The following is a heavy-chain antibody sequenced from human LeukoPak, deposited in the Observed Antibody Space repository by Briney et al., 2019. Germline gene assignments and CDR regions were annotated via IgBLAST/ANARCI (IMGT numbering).Heavy chain of an antibody. V-gene: IGHV5-10-1*01. Sequence: GASLEISCKGSGYSFTSYWISGVRQLPGKGLERMGRIDPSDSYTNYSPSFQGHVTISADKSISTAYLQWSSLKASDTAMYYCARPAVPAAIDYYYGMDVWGKGTTVTVSS. CDR1: GYSFTSYW. J-gene: IGHJ6*04. D-gene: IGHD2-2*01. CDR2: IDPSDSYT. CDR3: ARPAVPAAIDYYYGMDV.